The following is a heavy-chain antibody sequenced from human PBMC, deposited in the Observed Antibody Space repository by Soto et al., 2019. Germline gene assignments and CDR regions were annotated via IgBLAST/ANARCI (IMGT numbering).Heavy chain of an antibody. CDR3: ARLHPKYYYYYGMDV. Sequence: SSETLSLTCTVSGDSISSYYWTWIRQPPGKGLEWIGYVYYSGSTNYNPSLQSRVTISVDTSKNQFSLKLSSVTAADTAMYYCARLHPKYYYYYGMDVWGQGTTVTVSS. V-gene: IGHV4-59*08. CDR1: GDSISSYY. J-gene: IGHJ6*02. CDR2: VYYSGST.